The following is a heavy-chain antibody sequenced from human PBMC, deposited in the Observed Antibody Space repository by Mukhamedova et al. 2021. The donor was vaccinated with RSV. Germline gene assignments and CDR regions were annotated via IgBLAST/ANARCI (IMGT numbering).Heavy chain of an antibody. D-gene: IGHD3-3*01. V-gene: IGHV4-59*01. CDR2: IYYSGST. Sequence: GKGLEWIGYIYYSGSTNYNPSLKSRVTISVDTSKNQFSLKLSSVTAADTAVYYCARGSGYYRSDFDCWGQGTLVTVSS. CDR3: ARGSGYYRSDFDC. J-gene: IGHJ4*02.